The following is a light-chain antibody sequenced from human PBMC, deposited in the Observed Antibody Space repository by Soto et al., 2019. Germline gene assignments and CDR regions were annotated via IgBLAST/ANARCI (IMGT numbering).Light chain of an antibody. CDR1: QSVSDSY. Sequence: EIVLTQSPGTLSLSPGERATLSCRASQSVSDSYIAWFQQKPGQAPRLLIYSASGRATGIPDRISGSGSGTDFTLTINRLEPDDFAVYFCQQYGSSPYTFGQGTKLEIK. CDR2: SAS. CDR3: QQYGSSPYT. J-gene: IGKJ2*01. V-gene: IGKV3-20*01.